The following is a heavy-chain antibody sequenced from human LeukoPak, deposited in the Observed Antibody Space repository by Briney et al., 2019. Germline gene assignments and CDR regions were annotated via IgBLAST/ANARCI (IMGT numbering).Heavy chain of an antibody. CDR2: ITSSGSVI. CDR3: ARDWASPGPTTI. J-gene: IGHJ4*02. D-gene: IGHD1-26*01. Sequence: GGSLRLSCAASGFTFSTNSMSWVRQAPGKGLEWVSYITSSGSVIHYSDSVRGRFTISRDNAKSSLYLQMNSLRAEDTAIYYCARDWASPGPTTIWGQGTLVTVSS. CDR1: GFTFSTNS. V-gene: IGHV3-48*01.